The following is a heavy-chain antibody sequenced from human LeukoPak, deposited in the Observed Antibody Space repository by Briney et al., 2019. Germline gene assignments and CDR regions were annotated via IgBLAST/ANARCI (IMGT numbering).Heavy chain of an antibody. CDR1: GGSIRSYD. D-gene: IGHD5-18*01. Sequence: SETLSLTCTVSGGSIRSYDWTWIRQPPGKGLEWIGYIYHTGSTNQNPSLKSRVTMSVDTSKNQCSLKLSSVTAADTAVYYCARHGQERAVVTPLYYFDYWGQGTLVTVSS. CDR3: ARHGQERAVVTPLYYFDY. J-gene: IGHJ4*02. V-gene: IGHV4-59*01. CDR2: IYHTGST.